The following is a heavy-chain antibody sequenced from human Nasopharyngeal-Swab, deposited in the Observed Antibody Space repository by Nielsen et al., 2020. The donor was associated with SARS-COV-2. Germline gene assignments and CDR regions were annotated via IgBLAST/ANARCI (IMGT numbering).Heavy chain of an antibody. D-gene: IGHD3-22*01. CDR2: IYYSGST. CDR3: ARDPRVYYYDRSTSWYFDL. V-gene: IGHV4-59*01. CDR1: GGSISSYY. J-gene: IGHJ2*01. Sequence: GSLRRCCTVSGGSISSYYWSWIRQPPGKGLEWIGYIYYSGSTNYNPSLKSRVTISVDTSKNQFSLKLSSVTAADTAVYYCARDPRVYYYDRSTSWYFDLWGRGTLVTVSS.